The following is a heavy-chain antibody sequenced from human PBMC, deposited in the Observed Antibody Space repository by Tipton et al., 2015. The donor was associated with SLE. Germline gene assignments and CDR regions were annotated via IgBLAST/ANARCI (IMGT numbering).Heavy chain of an antibody. V-gene: IGHV4-39*07. CDR1: GDSISRSTYY. D-gene: IGHD6-19*01. J-gene: IGHJ4*02. Sequence: TLSLTCTVSGDSISRSTYYWGWIRQPPGKGLEWIGSMYYSESTKSNPSLKSRVTISVDTSNNQFSLNLSSVTAADTAVFYCAKGSGWYKDWGQGTLVTVSS. CDR3: AKGSGWYKD. CDR2: MYYSEST.